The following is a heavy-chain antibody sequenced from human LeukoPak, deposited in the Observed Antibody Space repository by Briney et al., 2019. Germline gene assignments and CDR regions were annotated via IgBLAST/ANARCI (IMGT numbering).Heavy chain of an antibody. D-gene: IGHD3-3*01. J-gene: IGHJ6*02. CDR1: GFTFSSYA. Sequence: GRSLRLSCAASGFTFSSYAMHWVRQAPGKGLEWVAVISYDGSNKYYADSVKGRFTISRDNSKNTLYLQMNSLRAEDTAVYYCARGSILRFLEWLPPSYYGMDVWGQGTTVTVSS. CDR3: ARGSILRFLEWLPPSYYGMDV. V-gene: IGHV3-30-3*01. CDR2: ISYDGSNK.